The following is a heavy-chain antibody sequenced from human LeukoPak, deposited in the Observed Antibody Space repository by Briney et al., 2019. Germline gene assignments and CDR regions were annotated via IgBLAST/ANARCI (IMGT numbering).Heavy chain of an antibody. CDR1: GDSISSGGYS. D-gene: IGHD6-6*01. V-gene: IGHV4-30-4*07. J-gene: IGHJ4*02. CDR3: ARGAIAARPFDY. CDR2: IHDSGST. Sequence: AAQTLSLTCAVSGDSISSGGYSWSWIRQTPGKGLEWIAYIHDSGSTYNNPSLKSRVTISVDTSKNQFSLKLSSVTAADTAVYYCARGAIAARPFDYWGQGTLVTVSS.